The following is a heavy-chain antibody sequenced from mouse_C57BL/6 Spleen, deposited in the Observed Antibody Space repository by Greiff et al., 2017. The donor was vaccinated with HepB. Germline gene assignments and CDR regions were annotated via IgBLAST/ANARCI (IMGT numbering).Heavy chain of an antibody. Sequence: DVMLVESGGGLVKPGGSLKLSCAASGFTFSDYGMHWVRQAPEKGLEWVAYISSGSSTIYYADTVKGRFTISRDNAKNTLFLQMTSLRSEDTAMYYCARSQLGYFDYWGQSTTLTVSS. J-gene: IGHJ2*01. CDR2: ISSGSSTI. CDR3: ARSQLGYFDY. D-gene: IGHD4-1*02. CDR1: GFTFSDYG. V-gene: IGHV5-17*01.